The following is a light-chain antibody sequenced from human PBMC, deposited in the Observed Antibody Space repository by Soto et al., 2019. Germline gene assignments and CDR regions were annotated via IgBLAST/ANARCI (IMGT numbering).Light chain of an antibody. CDR1: SSDVGIYKY. CDR3: SSYTRSSTVV. J-gene: IGLJ2*01. V-gene: IGLV2-14*01. CDR2: EVT. Sequence: QSALTQPASVSGSPGQSITISCTGTSSDVGIYKYVSWYQQHPGKAPNLMIYEVTNRPSGVSNRFSGSKSGNTASLTISGLQAEDVADYYCSSYTRSSTVVVGGGTQVTVL.